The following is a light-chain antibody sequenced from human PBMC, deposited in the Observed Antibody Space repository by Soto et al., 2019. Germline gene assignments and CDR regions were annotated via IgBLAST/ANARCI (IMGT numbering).Light chain of an antibody. CDR3: QKYNSGLIT. Sequence: DIQMTQSLSTLSASVGDSVTITCRASQVIGNYLAWYQQKPGKVPKLLIYGAYTLQSGVPSRFSGSGSGTDFTLTISSLQPEDVAIYYCQKYNSGLITFGQGTRLEIK. CDR1: QVIGNY. V-gene: IGKV1-27*01. CDR2: GAY. J-gene: IGKJ5*01.